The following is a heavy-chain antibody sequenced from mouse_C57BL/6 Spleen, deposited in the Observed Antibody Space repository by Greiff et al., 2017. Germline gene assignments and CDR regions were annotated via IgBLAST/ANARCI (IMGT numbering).Heavy chain of an antibody. V-gene: IGHV1-61*01. D-gene: IGHD2-13*01. CDR1: GYTFTSYW. Sequence: QVQLQQPGAELVRPGSSVKLSCKASGYTFTSYWMDWVKQRPGQGLEWIGNIYPSDSETHYNQKFKDKATLTVDKSSSTAYMQLSSLTSEDSSVYYGARANSDQDYAMDYWGQGTSVTVSA. CDR3: ARANSDQDYAMDY. J-gene: IGHJ4*01. CDR2: IYPSDSET.